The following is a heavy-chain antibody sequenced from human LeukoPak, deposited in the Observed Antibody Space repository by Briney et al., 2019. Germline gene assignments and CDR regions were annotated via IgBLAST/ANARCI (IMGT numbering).Heavy chain of an antibody. CDR2: INPNSGGT. CDR1: GYTFTGYY. CDR3: ASFVVVVAATRTFDY. D-gene: IGHD2-15*01. V-gene: IGHV1-2*02. Sequence: ASVKVSCKASGYTFTGYYMHWVRQAPGQGLEWMGWINPNSGGTNYAQEFQGRVTMTRDTSISTAYMELSRLRSDDTAVYYCASFVVVVAATRTFDYWGQGTLVTVSS. J-gene: IGHJ4*02.